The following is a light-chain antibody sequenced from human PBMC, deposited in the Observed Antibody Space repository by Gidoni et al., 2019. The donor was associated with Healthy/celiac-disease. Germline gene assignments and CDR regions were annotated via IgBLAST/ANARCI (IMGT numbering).Light chain of an antibody. CDR1: QSISSY. CDR2: AAS. CDR3: QQSYSTPRT. V-gene: IGKV1-39*01. Sequence: DIQMTQPPSSLSASVGDTATITCPASQSISSYLNWYQQKPGKAPKLLIYAASSLQCGVPSRFSGSGSGTDFTLTISSLQPEDFATYYCQQSYSTPRTFGQGTKLEIK. J-gene: IGKJ2*01.